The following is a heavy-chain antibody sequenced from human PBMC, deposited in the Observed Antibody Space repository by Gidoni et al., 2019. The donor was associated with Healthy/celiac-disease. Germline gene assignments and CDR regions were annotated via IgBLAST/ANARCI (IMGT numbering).Heavy chain of an antibody. CDR1: VFTFSSYG. D-gene: IGHD1-20*01. Sequence: QVQLVESGGGVVQPGRSLRLPCAASVFTFSSYGMHWVRQAPGKGLEWVAVISYDGSNKYYADSVKGRFTISRDNSKNTLYLQMNSLRAEDTAVYYCAKSIYNWNDVDWFDPWGQGTLVTVSS. V-gene: IGHV3-30*18. J-gene: IGHJ5*02. CDR3: AKSIYNWNDVDWFDP. CDR2: ISYDGSNK.